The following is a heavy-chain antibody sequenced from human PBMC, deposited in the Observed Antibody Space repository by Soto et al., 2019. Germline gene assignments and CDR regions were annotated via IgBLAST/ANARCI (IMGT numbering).Heavy chain of an antibody. Sequence: PSETLSLTCIVSGGSISSNSYYWGWIRQPPGKGLEWIGSMYFSGSTHYNPSLKSRVTISVDTSKNQFSLKLSSVTAADTAVYYWARHGVGALYFFDYWGQGTLVTVSS. CDR2: MYFSGST. D-gene: IGHD1-26*01. J-gene: IGHJ4*02. CDR3: ARHGVGALYFFDY. V-gene: IGHV4-39*01. CDR1: GGSISSNSYY.